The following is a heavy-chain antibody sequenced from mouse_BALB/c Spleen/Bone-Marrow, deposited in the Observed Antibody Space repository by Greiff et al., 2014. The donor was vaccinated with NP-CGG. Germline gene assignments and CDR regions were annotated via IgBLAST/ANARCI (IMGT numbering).Heavy chain of an antibody. Sequence: VQLKESGPELVKPGASMKISCKASGYSFTGYTMNWVKQSHGKNLEWIGLINPYNGGTRYNQKFKGKATLTVDKSSSTAYMELISLTSEDSAVYYCARVPPLYYDNGFDYWGQGTTLTVSS. D-gene: IGHD2-4*01. CDR2: INPYNGGT. CDR3: ARVPPLYYDNGFDY. V-gene: IGHV1S135*01. J-gene: IGHJ2*01. CDR1: GYSFTGYT.